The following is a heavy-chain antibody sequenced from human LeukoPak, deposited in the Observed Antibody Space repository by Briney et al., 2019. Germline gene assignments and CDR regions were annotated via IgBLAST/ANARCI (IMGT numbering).Heavy chain of an antibody. CDR2: IYPGDSDT. D-gene: IGHD3-10*01. Sequence: GESLKISCKGSGYSFTSYWIGWVRQMPGKGLEWMGIIYPGDSDTRYSPSFQGQVTISADKSISTAYLQWSSLKASDTAMYYCARHEVLLWFGESSEHVPPYFDYWGQGTLVTVSS. J-gene: IGHJ4*02. V-gene: IGHV5-51*01. CDR3: ARHEVLLWFGESSEHVPPYFDY. CDR1: GYSFTSYW.